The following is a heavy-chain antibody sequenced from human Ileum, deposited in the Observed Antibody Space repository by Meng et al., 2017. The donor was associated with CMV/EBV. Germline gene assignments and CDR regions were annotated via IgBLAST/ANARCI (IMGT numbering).Heavy chain of an antibody. J-gene: IGHJ4*02. D-gene: IGHD6-13*01. Sequence: GRFLILSCAASGFTFSNYWMHWARQAPGKGLVWVSRINSDGTTSNYADSVKGRFTISRDNAKNTLYLQMNSLRAEDTAVYYCTRARGRIAAVEDYFDNWGQGTLVTVSS. CDR3: TRARGRIAAVEDYFDN. CDR2: INSDGTTS. V-gene: IGHV3-74*01. CDR1: GFTFSNYW.